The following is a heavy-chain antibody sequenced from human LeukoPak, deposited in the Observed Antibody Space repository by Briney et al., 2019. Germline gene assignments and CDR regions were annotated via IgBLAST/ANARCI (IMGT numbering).Heavy chain of an antibody. Sequence: SGPTLVNPTQTLTLTCTFSGFSLSTSGMCVSWIRQPPGKALEWLALIDWDDDKYYSTSLKTRLTISKDTSKNQVVLTMTSMDPVDTATYYCARVRGVTDPFDPWGQGTLVTVSS. CDR3: ARVRGVTDPFDP. CDR1: GFSLSTSGMC. D-gene: IGHD3-10*01. CDR2: IDWDDDK. J-gene: IGHJ5*02. V-gene: IGHV2-70*01.